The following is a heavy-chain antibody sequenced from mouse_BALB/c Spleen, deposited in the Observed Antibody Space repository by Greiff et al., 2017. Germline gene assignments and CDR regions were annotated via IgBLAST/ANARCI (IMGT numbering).Heavy chain of an antibody. Sequence: EVQRVESGGGLVQPGGSLRLSCATSGFTFTDYYMSWVRQPPGQALEWLGFIRNKANGYTTEYSASVKGRFTISRDNSQSILYLQMNTLRAEDSAAYYCARSLYYYGSSYGFAYWGQGTLVTVSA. CDR3: ARSLYYYGSSYGFAY. D-gene: IGHD1-1*01. J-gene: IGHJ3*01. CDR1: GFTFTDYY. CDR2: IRNKANGYTT. V-gene: IGHV7-3*02.